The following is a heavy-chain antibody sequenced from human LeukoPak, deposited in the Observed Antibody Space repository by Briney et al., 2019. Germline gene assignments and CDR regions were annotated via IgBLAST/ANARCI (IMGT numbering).Heavy chain of an antibody. V-gene: IGHV5-51*01. CDR3: ARSKYDYIWGSDKFFDF. CDR2: IYPGVSDT. J-gene: IGHJ4*02. CDR1: GYNFNNYW. Sequence: LGESLKISCKVSGYNFNNYWIAWVRQMPGRGLEWMGIIYPGVSDTRYSPPFQGQVTITVDTSIRTAYLQWSSLKAADSAVYFCARSKYDYIWGSDKFFDFWGQGTLVTVSS. D-gene: IGHD3-16*01.